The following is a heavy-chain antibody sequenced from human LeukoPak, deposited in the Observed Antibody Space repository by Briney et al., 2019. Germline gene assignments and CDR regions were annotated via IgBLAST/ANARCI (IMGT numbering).Heavy chain of an antibody. J-gene: IGHJ5*02. V-gene: IGHV4-30-4*07. CDR3: ARRIRYFDWLLGTDKHNWFDP. CDR1: GGSISRSGYS. CDR2: IYYTGST. Sequence: SETLSLTCAVSGGSISRSGYSWSWIRQPPGKGLDWIAYIYYTGSTYYNPSLKSRVTISLDTSKNQFSLKLSSVTAADTAVYYCARRIRYFDWLLGTDKHNWFDPWGQGTLVTVSS. D-gene: IGHD3-9*01.